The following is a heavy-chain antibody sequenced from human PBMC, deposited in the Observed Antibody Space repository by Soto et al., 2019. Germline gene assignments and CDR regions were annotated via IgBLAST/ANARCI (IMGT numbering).Heavy chain of an antibody. CDR1: GGSFSGYY. V-gene: IGHV4-34*01. D-gene: IGHD6-25*01. J-gene: IGHJ6*02. Sequence: SETLSLTCAVYGGSFSGYYWSWIRQPPGKGLEWIGEINHSGSTNYNPSLKSRVTISVDTSKNQFSLKLSSVTAADTAVYYCARVSPGAAAVYYYHYGMDVWGQGTTVTVSS. CDR3: ARVSPGAAAVYYYHYGMDV. CDR2: INHSGST.